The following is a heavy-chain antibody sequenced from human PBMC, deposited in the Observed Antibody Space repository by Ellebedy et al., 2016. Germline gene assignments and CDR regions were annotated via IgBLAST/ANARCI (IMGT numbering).Heavy chain of an antibody. J-gene: IGHJ3*02. CDR1: GFAFRSYG. CDR3: ARDRDDPNPVDTFDI. CDR2: ISSSGSTT. V-gene: IGHV3-48*03. Sequence: GESLKISXAATGFAFRSYGITWVRQAAGKGLEWVSYISSSGSTTYYADSVKGRFTISRDNAKNTVYLQLNSLRGEDTAAYYCARDRDDPNPVDTFDIWGQGTTVTVSS.